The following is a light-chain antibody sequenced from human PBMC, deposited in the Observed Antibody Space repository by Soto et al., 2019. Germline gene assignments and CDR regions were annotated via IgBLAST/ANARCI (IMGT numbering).Light chain of an antibody. V-gene: IGKV3-20*01. CDR2: GAS. CDR3: QQYGSSPWT. Sequence: EIMLTQSPVTLSLSPGEGATLSCRASQSVSSSYLAWYQQKPGQAPRLLIYGASSRATGIPDRFSGSGSGTDFTLTISRLEPEDFAVYYCQQYGSSPWTFGQGTKVDIK. CDR1: QSVSSSY. J-gene: IGKJ1*01.